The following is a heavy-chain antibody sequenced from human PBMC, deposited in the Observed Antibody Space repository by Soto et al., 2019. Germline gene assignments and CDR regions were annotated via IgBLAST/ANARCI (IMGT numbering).Heavy chain of an antibody. V-gene: IGHV3-23*01. CDR1: GFTFRKYA. CDR2: ISDSDDDT. D-gene: IGHD2-8*01. CDR3: AKDGGVSARYFDT. J-gene: IGHJ4*02. Sequence: EVQLLESGGGLGQPGGSLRLSCTASGFTFRKYAMSWVRQAPGKGLEWISGISDSDDDTYYADPVRGRFTISRDNSKNTLYLQMNSLRGDDTAVYYCAKDGGVSARYFDTWGRVPWSPSP.